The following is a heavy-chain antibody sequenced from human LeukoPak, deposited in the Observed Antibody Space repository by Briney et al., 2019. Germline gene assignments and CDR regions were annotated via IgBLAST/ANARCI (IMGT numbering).Heavy chain of an antibody. Sequence: SETLSLTCTVSGGSISSYYWSWIRQPPGKGLEWIGYIYYSGSTNYNPSLKSRVTISVDTSKSQFSLKLSSVTAADTAVYYCAREHYYGSGSHDAFDIWGQGTMVTVSS. J-gene: IGHJ3*02. CDR1: GGSISSYY. V-gene: IGHV4-59*01. D-gene: IGHD3-10*01. CDR2: IYYSGST. CDR3: AREHYYGSGSHDAFDI.